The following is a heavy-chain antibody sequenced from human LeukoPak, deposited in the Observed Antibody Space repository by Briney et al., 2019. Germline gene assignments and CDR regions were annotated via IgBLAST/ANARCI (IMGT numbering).Heavy chain of an antibody. CDR2: IYTSGST. D-gene: IGHD3-10*01. CDR3: AKDFSVLIYYYYMDV. J-gene: IGHJ6*03. CDR1: GGSISSGSYY. Sequence: SQTLSLTCTVSGGSISSGSYYWSWIRQPAGKGLEWIGRIYTSGSTNYNPSLKSRVTISVDTSKNQFSLKLSSVTAADTAVYYCAKDFSVLIYYYYMDVWGKGTTVTVSS. V-gene: IGHV4-61*02.